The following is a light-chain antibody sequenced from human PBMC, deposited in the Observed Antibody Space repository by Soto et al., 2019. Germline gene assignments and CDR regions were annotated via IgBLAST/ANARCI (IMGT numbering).Light chain of an antibody. CDR3: QQYYESPWT. CDR2: KAS. Sequence: IQVTQAPSTLSASVGVTVTITCRCSQSIDTWLAWHQQKPGRAPKLLISKASTLESGVPSRFGGSGSGTDFSLAISSLQAEDVAVYYSQQYYESPWTLGQGTKVDIK. CDR1: QSIDTW. V-gene: IGKV1-5*03. J-gene: IGKJ1*01.